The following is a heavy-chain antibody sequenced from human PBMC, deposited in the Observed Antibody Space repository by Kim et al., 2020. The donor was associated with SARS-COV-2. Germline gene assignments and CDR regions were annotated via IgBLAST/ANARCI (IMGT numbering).Heavy chain of an antibody. CDR3: ARDIEDGSGSYYDY. Sequence: NPALKSRVTISVDTSKNQFSLKLSSVTAADTAVYYCARDIEDGSGSYYDYWGQGTLVTVSS. J-gene: IGHJ4*02. V-gene: IGHV4-31*02. D-gene: IGHD3-10*01.